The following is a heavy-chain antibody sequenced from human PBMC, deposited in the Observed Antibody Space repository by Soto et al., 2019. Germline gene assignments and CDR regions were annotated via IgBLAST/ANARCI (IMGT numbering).Heavy chain of an antibody. V-gene: IGHV4-30-4*01. Sequence: SETLSLTCTVSGGAISSGDYYWSWIRQPPGKGLEWIGYIFYSGSTYYNPSLKSRVTISVDTSKNQFSLKLSSVTAADTAVYYCARDSKGGWFDPWGQGTLVTVSS. D-gene: IGHD4-4*01. J-gene: IGHJ5*02. CDR2: IFYSGST. CDR3: ARDSKGGWFDP. CDR1: GGAISSGDYY.